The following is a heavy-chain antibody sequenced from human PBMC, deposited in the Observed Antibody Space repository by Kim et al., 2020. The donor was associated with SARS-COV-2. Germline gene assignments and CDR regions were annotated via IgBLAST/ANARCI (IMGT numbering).Heavy chain of an antibody. D-gene: IGHD1-1*01. J-gene: IGHJ6*02. CDR1: GGSFSDYY. V-gene: IGHV4-34*01. CDR3: ARGGVVSGNWLGYATYYGLDV. CDR2: INHSGST. Sequence: SETLSLTCAVYGGSFSDYYWSWIRQPPGKGLEWIGEINHSGSTNYNPSLKSRITMSVDTSKNQFSLKVNSVTAADTGIYYCARGGVVSGNWLGYATYYGLDVWGQGTTVTVSS.